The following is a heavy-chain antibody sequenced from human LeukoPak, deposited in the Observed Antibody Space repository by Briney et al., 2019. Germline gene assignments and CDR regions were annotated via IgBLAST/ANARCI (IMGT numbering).Heavy chain of an antibody. D-gene: IGHD1-26*01. CDR2: ISSSSSTI. CDR3: ARDGEVKIVGATLYYYGMDV. Sequence: GGSLRLSCAASGFTVSSNYMSWVRQAPGKGLEWVSYISSSSSTIYYADSVKGRFTISRDNAKNSLYLQMNSLRAEDTAVYYCARDGEVKIVGATLYYYGMDVWGQGTTVTVSS. J-gene: IGHJ6*02. V-gene: IGHV3-48*04. CDR1: GFTVSSNY.